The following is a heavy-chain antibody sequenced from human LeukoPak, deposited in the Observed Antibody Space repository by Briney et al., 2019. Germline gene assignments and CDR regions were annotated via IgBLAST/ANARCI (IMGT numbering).Heavy chain of an antibody. V-gene: IGHV4-34*01. Sequence: SETLSHTCAVYGGSLSGYYWRGLRPPPGEGREWIGEISHSESTNYNPSLKSRVTISLDTSKNQFSLKLTSVTAADTALYYCARGHLPSGAYLFYDSWGQGTLVTVSS. CDR3: ARGHLPSGAYLFYDS. J-gene: IGHJ4*02. CDR1: GGSLSGYY. D-gene: IGHD1-26*01. CDR2: ISHSEST.